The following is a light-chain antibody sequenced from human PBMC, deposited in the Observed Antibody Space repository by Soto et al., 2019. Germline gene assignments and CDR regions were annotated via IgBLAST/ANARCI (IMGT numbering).Light chain of an antibody. V-gene: IGKV1-12*01. J-gene: IGKJ1*01. CDR2: TGS. CDR1: QAIDSW. CDR3: LQATQFPWT. Sequence: DIQMTQSPSSVSACVGDRVTITCRASQAIDSWLAWYQQKPGEAPKLLIFTGSLLHSGVPPRFSGSGSGTDFTLTISSLQPEDVGVYYCLQATQFPWTFGLGTKV.